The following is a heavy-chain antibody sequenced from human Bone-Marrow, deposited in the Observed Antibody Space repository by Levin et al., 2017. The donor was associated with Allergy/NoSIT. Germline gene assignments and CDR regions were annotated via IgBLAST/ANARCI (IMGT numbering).Heavy chain of an antibody. J-gene: IGHJ4*02. Sequence: GFTFSSYAMSWVRQAPGKGLEWVSGIRGSGVDTYYADSVKGRFTISRDNSKNTLYLQMKSLRAEDTAVYYCAKDISSSWSTGDLDYWGQGTQVTVSS. V-gene: IGHV3-23*01. CDR1: GFTFSSYA. CDR2: IRGSGVDT. D-gene: IGHD6-6*01. CDR3: AKDISSSWSTGDLDY.